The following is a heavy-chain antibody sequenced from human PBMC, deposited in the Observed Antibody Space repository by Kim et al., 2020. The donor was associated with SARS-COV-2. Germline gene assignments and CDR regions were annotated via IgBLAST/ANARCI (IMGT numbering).Heavy chain of an antibody. Sequence: GGSLRLSCAASGFTFNRYAMHWVRQAPGKGLEWVSVINSDGGNPSYADSVKGRFTISKDNAKNTLYLQINSLRAEDTAVYFCARDGYDCWSVYLHYWGQGALVTLSS. J-gene: IGHJ4*02. CDR1: GFTFNRYA. CDR2: INSDGGNP. V-gene: IGHV3-74*01. CDR3: ARDGYDCWSVYLHY. D-gene: IGHD3-3*01.